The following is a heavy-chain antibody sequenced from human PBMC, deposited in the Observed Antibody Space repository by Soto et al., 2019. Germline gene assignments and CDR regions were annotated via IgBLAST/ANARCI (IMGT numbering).Heavy chain of an antibody. J-gene: IGHJ5*02. D-gene: IGHD2-2*01. CDR2: ISTYNGDI. CDR1: GYTFSSYG. Sequence: GASVKVSCKASGYTFSSYGISWVRQAPGQGLEWMGWISTYNGDINYAQMLQGRVTVTTDTSTSTAYMELRSLRSDDTAVYYCARDGDVVPAAIFAFAEFDPWGQGTLVTVSS. CDR3: ARDGDVVPAAIFAFAEFDP. V-gene: IGHV1-18*01.